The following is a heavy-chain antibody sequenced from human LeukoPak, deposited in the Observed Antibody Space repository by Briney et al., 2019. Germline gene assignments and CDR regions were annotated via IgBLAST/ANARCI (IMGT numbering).Heavy chain of an antibody. V-gene: IGHV3-30*18. CDR1: GFTFSSYG. Sequence: GRSLRLSCAASGFTFSSYGMHWVRQAPGKGLEWVAVISYDGSNKYYADSVKGRFTIFRDNSKNTLYLQMNSLRAEDTAVYYCAKDRGSGWYAWFDPWGQGTLVTVSS. CDR3: AKDRGSGWYAWFDP. CDR2: ISYDGSNK. J-gene: IGHJ5*02. D-gene: IGHD6-19*01.